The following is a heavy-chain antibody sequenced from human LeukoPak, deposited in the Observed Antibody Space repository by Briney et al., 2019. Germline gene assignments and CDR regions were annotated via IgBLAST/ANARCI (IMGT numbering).Heavy chain of an antibody. CDR3: AKDRRGMTTVTNDAFDI. J-gene: IGHJ3*02. D-gene: IGHD4-17*01. CDR2: ISGSGGST. Sequence: GGSLRLSCAASGFTFSSYAMSWVRQAPGKGLEWVSAISGSGGSTYYADSVKGRFTISRDNSKNTLYLQTNSLRAEDTAVYYCAKDRRGMTTVTNDAFDIWGQGTMVTVSS. V-gene: IGHV3-23*01. CDR1: GFTFSSYA.